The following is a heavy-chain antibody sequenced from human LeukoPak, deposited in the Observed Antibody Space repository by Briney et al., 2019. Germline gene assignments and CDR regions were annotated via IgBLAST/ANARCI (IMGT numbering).Heavy chain of an antibody. Sequence: ASVKVSCKASGGTFSSYAISWVRQAPGQGLEWMGRIIPIFGIANYAQKFQGGVTITADKSTSTAYMELSSLRSEDTAVYYCARGGSLGNYFDYWGQGTLVTVSS. CDR3: ARGGSLGNYFDY. CDR1: GGTFSSYA. CDR2: IIPIFGIA. D-gene: IGHD1-26*01. V-gene: IGHV1-69*04. J-gene: IGHJ4*02.